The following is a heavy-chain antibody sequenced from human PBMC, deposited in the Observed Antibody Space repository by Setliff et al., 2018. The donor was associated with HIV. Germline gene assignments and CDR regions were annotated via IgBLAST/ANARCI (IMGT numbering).Heavy chain of an antibody. CDR3: AKEVPYSNGFMYFDY. D-gene: IGHD3-22*01. CDR1: GYIFTSYW. J-gene: IGHJ4*02. CDR2: IYPRDSDT. Sequence: GESLKISCQGSGYIFTSYWIGWVRQMPGKGLEWMGIIYPRDSDTKYSPSFQGRFTISRDNSENTLYLQMNSLRPEDTAIYYCAKEVPYSNGFMYFDYWGQGTLVTVSS. V-gene: IGHV5-51*01.